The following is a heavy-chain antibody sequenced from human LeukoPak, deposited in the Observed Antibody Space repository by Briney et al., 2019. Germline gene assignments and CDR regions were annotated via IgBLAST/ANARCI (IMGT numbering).Heavy chain of an antibody. D-gene: IGHD4-17*01. Sequence: ASVKVSCKASGYTFTGYYMHWVRQAPGQGLEWMGWINPNSGGTNYAQKFQGRVTLTRDMSTSTDYLELSSLRSEDTAVYYCARDRGVNYGDYVGYYYYMDVWGKGTTVTVSS. CDR2: INPNSGGT. CDR1: GYTFTGYY. V-gene: IGHV1-2*02. J-gene: IGHJ6*03. CDR3: ARDRGVNYGDYVGYYYYMDV.